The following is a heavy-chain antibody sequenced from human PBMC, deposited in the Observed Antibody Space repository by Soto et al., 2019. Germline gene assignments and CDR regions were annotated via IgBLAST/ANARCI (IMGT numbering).Heavy chain of an antibody. CDR3: ARLRSVRYFDWLSYYYYGMDV. D-gene: IGHD3-9*01. CDR2: IYHSGST. Sequence: SETLSLTCTVSGGSISSYYWSWIRQPPGKGLEWIGYIYHSGSTNYNPSIKSRVTISVDTSKNQFSMKLSSVTAADTAVYYCARLRSVRYFDWLSYYYYGMDVWGQGTTVTVSS. J-gene: IGHJ6*02. V-gene: IGHV4-59*08. CDR1: GGSISSYY.